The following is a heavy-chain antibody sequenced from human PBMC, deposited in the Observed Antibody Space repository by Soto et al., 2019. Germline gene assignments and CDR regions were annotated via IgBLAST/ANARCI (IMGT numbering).Heavy chain of an antibody. Sequence: QVQLVQSGAEVKKPGSSVKVSCKASGGTFSSYAISWVRQAPGQGLEWMGGIIPIFGTANYAQKFQGRVTITADESTSTAYMELSSLRSEDTAVYYCARDPPYISSGGYSGGSVLTMDVWGQGTTVTVAS. V-gene: IGHV1-69*12. J-gene: IGHJ6*02. CDR2: IIPIFGTA. CDR1: GGTFSSYA. D-gene: IGHD6-19*01. CDR3: ARDPPYISSGGYSGGSVLTMDV.